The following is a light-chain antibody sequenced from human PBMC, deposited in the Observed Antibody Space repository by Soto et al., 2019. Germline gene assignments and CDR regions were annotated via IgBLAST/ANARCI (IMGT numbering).Light chain of an antibody. V-gene: IGKV1-27*01. CDR1: QDIRNV. CDR3: QQYYSTPPT. Sequence: IQMTQSPSSLSASVGDRVTITCRASQDIRNVLGWFQQKPGQPPKVLINWASTRESGVPDRFSGSGSGADFTLTISSLQAEDVAVYYCQQYYSTPPTFGGGTKLEIK. J-gene: IGKJ4*01. CDR2: WAS.